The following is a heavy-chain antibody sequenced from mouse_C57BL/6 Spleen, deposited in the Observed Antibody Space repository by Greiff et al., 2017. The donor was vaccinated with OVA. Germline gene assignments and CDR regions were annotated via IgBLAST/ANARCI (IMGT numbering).Heavy chain of an antibody. J-gene: IGHJ3*01. D-gene: IGHD3-2*02. CDR3: ATSSGYTWFAY. V-gene: IGHV1-64*01. CDR1: GYTFTSYW. CDR2: IHPNSGST. Sequence: QVQLQQPGAELVKPGASVKLSCKASGYTFTSYWMHWVKQRPGQGLEWIGMIHPNSGSTNYNEKFKSKATLTVDKSSSTAYMQLSSLTSEDSAVYYCATSSGYTWFAYWGQGTLVTVSA.